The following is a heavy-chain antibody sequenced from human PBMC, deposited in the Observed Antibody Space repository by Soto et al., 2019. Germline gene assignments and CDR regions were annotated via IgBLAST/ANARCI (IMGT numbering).Heavy chain of an antibody. V-gene: IGHV1-18*01. D-gene: IGHD2-2*01. CDR1: GYTFTSYG. CDR3: ARDRYCSSTSCLSYYYYGMDV. Sequence: QVPLVQSGAEVKKPGASVKVSCKASGYTFTSYGISWVRQAPGQGLEWMGWISAYNGNTNYAQKLQGRVTMTTDTSTSTAYMELRSLRSDDTAVYYCARDRYCSSTSCLSYYYYGMDVWGQGTTVTVSS. J-gene: IGHJ6*02. CDR2: ISAYNGNT.